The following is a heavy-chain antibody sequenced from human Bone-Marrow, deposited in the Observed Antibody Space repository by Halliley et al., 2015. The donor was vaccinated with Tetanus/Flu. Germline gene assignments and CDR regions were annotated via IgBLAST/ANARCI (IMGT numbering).Heavy chain of an antibody. V-gene: IGHV3-23*01. D-gene: IGHD2-21*01. CDR2: ISASGTNT. CDR1: AFPFSHFA. CDR3: AKGPRYLIGQFGS. J-gene: IGHJ5*01. Sequence: SGFTAFPFSHFALQWVRQAPGKGPEWVSGISASGTNTNYADSVKGRFTISRDNSEDMMYLHMNSLRVEDTAVYYCAKGPRYLIGQFGSWGQGTLVTVYS.